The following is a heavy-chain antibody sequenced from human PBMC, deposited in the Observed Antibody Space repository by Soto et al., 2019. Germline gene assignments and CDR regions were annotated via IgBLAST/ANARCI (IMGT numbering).Heavy chain of an antibody. J-gene: IGHJ1*01. V-gene: IGHV3-15*07. CDR3: TTRAWGRGWSGGYFQH. Sequence: EVQLVESGGELVKPGESLRLSCVASGFIFSNAWMHWVRQAPGKGLEWVGRIKSRADGGTSDHAAPVKGRFTISRDDSKXXLYLEINSLRAEDTAVYYCTTRAWGRGWSGGYFQHWGQGTPVTVSS. CDR1: GFIFSNAW. CDR2: IKSRADGGTS. D-gene: IGHD6-19*01.